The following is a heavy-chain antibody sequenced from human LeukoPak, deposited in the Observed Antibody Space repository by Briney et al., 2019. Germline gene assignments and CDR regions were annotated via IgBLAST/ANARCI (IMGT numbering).Heavy chain of an antibody. CDR2: INHSGST. J-gene: IGHJ5*02. CDR3: ARGRYYYGSGSYYNGGPNWFDP. CDR1: GGSFSGYY. V-gene: IGHV4-34*01. Sequence: SETVSLTCAVYGGSFSGYYWSWIRQPPGKGLEWIGEINHSGSTNYNPSLKSRVTISVDTSKNQFSLKLSSVTAADTAVYYCARGRYYYGSGSYYNGGPNWFDPWGQGTLVTVSS. D-gene: IGHD3-10*01.